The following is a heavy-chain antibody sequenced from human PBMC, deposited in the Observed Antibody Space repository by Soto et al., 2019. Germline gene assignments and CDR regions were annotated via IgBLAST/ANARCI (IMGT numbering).Heavy chain of an antibody. D-gene: IGHD3-16*01. CDR3: AREGVRGMGL. CDR2: MNPNSANT. V-gene: IGHV1-8*01. Sequence: QVQLVQSGAEVKKPGASVKVSCKASGYTFTSYDINWVRQATGQGLEWMGWMNPNSANTGYAQKFQGRVTMTRNTTISTASIEPSTLTSEDTAPYSCAREGVRGMGLWGQGTTVTVSS. CDR1: GYTFTSYD. J-gene: IGHJ6*02.